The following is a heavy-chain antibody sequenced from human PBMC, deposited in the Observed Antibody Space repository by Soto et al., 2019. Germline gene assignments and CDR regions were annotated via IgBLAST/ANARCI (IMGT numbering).Heavy chain of an antibody. CDR1: GGSISTGGYS. D-gene: IGHD5-18*01. CDR2: LYHSGDT. Sequence: PSETLSLTCAVSGGSISTGGYSWTWIRQPPGKGLEWIGYLYHSGDTYYNPSLKSRVTISVDRSKNQFSLRLTSVTAAGTAVYYCARGQLTALFDYWGQGAQVTVSS. J-gene: IGHJ4*02. CDR3: ARGQLTALFDY. V-gene: IGHV4-30-2*01.